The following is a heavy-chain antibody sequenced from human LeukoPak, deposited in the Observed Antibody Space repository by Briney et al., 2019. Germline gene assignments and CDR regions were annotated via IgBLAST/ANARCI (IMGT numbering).Heavy chain of an antibody. CDR1: GYTFTGYY. Sequence: ASVKVSCKASGYTFTGYYMHWVRQAPGQGLEWMGWINPNSGGTNYAQKFQGWVTMTRDTSISIAYMELSRLRPDDTAVYYCARAPKSSSSGTRFDPWGQGTLVTVSS. D-gene: IGHD6-6*01. CDR2: INPNSGGT. J-gene: IGHJ5*02. V-gene: IGHV1-2*04. CDR3: ARAPKSSSSGTRFDP.